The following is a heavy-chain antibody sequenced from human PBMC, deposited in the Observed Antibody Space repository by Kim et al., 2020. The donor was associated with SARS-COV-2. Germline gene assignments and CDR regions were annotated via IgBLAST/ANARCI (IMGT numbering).Heavy chain of an antibody. J-gene: IGHJ4*02. CDR2: IYPGDSDT. V-gene: IGHV5-51*01. CDR3: AGLQASPPDY. Sequence: GESLKISCKGSGYSFTSYWIGWVRQMPGKGLEWLGNIYPGDSDTRYRPSFQGQVTISADKPISTAYLQWRSLKASGTAMYYFAGLQASPPDYWGQGTLVTVSS. CDR1: GYSFTSYW.